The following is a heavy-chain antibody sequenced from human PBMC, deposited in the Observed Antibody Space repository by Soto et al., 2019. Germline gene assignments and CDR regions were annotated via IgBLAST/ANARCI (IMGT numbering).Heavy chain of an antibody. CDR1: GFTFSNSA. D-gene: IGHD3-16*01. Sequence: GGSLSLSCVASGFTFSNSAMTWVRQAPGKGLEWDSEITSSGGGTNYGDPVKGRFSISRDNSKNTVDLQINSLRAEDTAVYYCVQGAWGGVSWGQGTVVTVSS. J-gene: IGHJ5*02. CDR3: VQGAWGGVS. CDR2: ITSSGGGT. V-gene: IGHV3-23*01.